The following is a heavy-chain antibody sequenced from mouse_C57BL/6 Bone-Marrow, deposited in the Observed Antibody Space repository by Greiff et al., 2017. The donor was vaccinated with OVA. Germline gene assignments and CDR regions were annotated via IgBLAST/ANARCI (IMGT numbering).Heavy chain of an antibody. CDR2: IYPGSGNN. J-gene: IGHJ1*03. V-gene: IGHV1-84*01. Sequence: VQLQQSGPELVKPGASVKISCKASGYTFTDYYINWVKQRPGQGPEWMGWIYPGSGNNKYNEKFKGKAKLTVDTSSSTASMQLSSLTSEDSAVYFCARPTVVARWYFDVWGTGTTVTVSS. CDR3: ARPTVVARWYFDV. D-gene: IGHD1-1*01. CDR1: GYTFTDYY.